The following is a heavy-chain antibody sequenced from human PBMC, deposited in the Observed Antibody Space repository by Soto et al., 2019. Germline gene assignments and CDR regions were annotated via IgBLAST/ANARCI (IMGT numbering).Heavy chain of an antibody. CDR3: ARDLSEVAFSPARTLDFYTMDV. J-gene: IGHJ6*02. CDR2: INAKSGDT. CDR1: GSSFTGHY. D-gene: IGHD1-7*01. Sequence: ASVKVSCKASGSSFTGHYIHWVRKAPGQGREWMGWINAKSGDTNYAQKLKGKFTMARDTANRTAYMEMRRLSSDDTAIYYYARDLSEVAFSPARTLDFYTMDVWGQGTTVTVSS. V-gene: IGHV1-2*02.